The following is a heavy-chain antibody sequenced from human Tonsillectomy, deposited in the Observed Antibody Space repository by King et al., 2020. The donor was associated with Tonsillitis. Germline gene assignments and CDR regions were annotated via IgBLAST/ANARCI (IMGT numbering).Heavy chain of an antibody. CDR1: GFIFSGYG. J-gene: IGHJ4*02. V-gene: IGHV3-30*02. Sequence: VQLVESGGGVVQPGGSLRLSCAASGFIFSGYGMHWVRQAPGKGLDWVAFIRRDESNKYYADSVKGRFTISRDNSKDTLYLQMNSLTIEDTAVYYCAKGPQGYCDYWGQGTLVTVSS. CDR2: IRRDESNK. CDR3: AKGPQGYCDY.